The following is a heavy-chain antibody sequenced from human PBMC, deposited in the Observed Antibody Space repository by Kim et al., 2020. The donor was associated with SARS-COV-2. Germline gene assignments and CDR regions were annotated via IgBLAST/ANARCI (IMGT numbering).Heavy chain of an antibody. D-gene: IGHD3-3*01. V-gene: IGHV3-9*01. CDR1: GFNFNSKG. CDR2: ISRNSGSV. Sequence: GGSLRLSCAASGFNFNSKGMHWVRQAPGKGLEWVSGISRNSGSVGYADSVKGRFTISRDNAKNSLYLQMNSLKTEDTAFYYYARDFERGDDFWSGFGLWGQGTLVTVSS. J-gene: IGHJ4*02. CDR3: ARDFERGDDFWSGFGL.